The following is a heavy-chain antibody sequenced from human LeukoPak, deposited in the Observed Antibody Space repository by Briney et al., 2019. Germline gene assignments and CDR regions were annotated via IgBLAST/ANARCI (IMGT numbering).Heavy chain of an antibody. D-gene: IGHD6-13*01. J-gene: IGHJ5*02. CDR2: IYYSGST. CDR1: GGSTSSYY. V-gene: IGHV4-59*01. Sequence: SETLSLTCTVSGGSTSSYYWSWIRQPPGKGLESIGYIYYSGSTNYNPSLKSRVTISVDTSKNQFSLKLSSVTAADTAVYYCARDFSSTNWFDPWGQGTLVTVSS. CDR3: ARDFSSTNWFDP.